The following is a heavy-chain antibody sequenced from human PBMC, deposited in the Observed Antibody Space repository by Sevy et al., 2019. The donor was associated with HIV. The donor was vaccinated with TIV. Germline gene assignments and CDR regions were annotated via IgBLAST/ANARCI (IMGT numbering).Heavy chain of an antibody. CDR1: GFTFSSYA. J-gene: IGHJ3*02. CDR3: AKDEGIVATIGVDI. D-gene: IGHD5-12*01. V-gene: IGHV3-23*01. Sequence: GGSLRLSCAASGFTFSSYAMSWVRQAPGKGLEWVSASSGSGGSTYYAESVKGRFTISRDNSKNTLYLQMNSLRAEDKAVYYCAKDEGIVATIGVDIWGQGTMVTVSS. CDR2: SSGSGGST.